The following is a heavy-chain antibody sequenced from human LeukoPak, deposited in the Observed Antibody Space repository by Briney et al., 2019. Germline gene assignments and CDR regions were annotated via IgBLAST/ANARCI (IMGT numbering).Heavy chain of an antibody. Sequence: EASVKVSCKASGGTFSSYAISWVRQAPGQGLEWMGGIIPIFSTANYAQKFQGRVTITTDESTSTAYMELSSLRSEDTAVYYCARTNDYGDYALLFWGQGTLVTVSS. CDR3: ARTNDYGDYALLF. CDR1: GGTFSSYA. D-gene: IGHD4-17*01. V-gene: IGHV1-69*05. J-gene: IGHJ4*02. CDR2: IIPIFSTA.